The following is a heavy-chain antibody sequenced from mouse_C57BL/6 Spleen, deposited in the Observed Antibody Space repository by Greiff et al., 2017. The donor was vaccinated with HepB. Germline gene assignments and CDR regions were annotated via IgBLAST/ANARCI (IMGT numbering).Heavy chain of an antibody. CDR1: GYTFTSYW. CDR3: AREGQLSAMDY. Sequence: QVQLQQPGAELVKPGASVKLSCKASGYTFTSYWMHWVKQRPGQGLEWIGMIHPNSGSTNYNEKFKSKATLTVDKSSSTAYMQLSSLTSEDSAVYYCAREGQLSAMDYWGQGTSVTVSS. V-gene: IGHV1-64*01. CDR2: IHPNSGST. J-gene: IGHJ4*01. D-gene: IGHD3-2*02.